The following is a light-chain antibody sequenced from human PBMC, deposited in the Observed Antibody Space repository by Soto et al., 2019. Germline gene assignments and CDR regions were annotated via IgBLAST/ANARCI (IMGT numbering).Light chain of an antibody. Sequence: SSELTQPPSLSVSPGQTARITCSGDALPNQYAYWYQQKPGQAPVLVIYKDSERPSGIPERFSGSSSGTTVTLTISGVQAEDEADYYCQSADSSGPSVVFSGGTQLTVL. J-gene: IGLJ2*01. CDR2: KDS. CDR1: ALPNQY. V-gene: IGLV3-25*02. CDR3: QSADSSGPSVV.